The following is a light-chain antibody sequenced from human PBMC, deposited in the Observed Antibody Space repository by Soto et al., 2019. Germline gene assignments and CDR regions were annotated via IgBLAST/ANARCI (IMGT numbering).Light chain of an antibody. CDR1: KSVSSY. Sequence: EIVLTQSPATLSLSPGERATLSCRASKSVSSYLAGYQQKPGQAPRLLIYDASNRATGIPARFSGSGSGTDFTLTISSLEPEDSAVYYCQQRSNWPLTFGGGTKVEIK. CDR3: QQRSNWPLT. CDR2: DAS. V-gene: IGKV3-11*01. J-gene: IGKJ4*01.